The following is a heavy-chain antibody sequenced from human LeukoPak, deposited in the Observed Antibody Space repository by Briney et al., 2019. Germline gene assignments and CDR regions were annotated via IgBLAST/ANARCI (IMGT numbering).Heavy chain of an antibody. J-gene: IGHJ4*02. CDR2: ISGSGGST. CDR1: GFTFSSYA. V-gene: IGHV3-23*01. D-gene: IGHD2-2*03. Sequence: GGSLRLSCAASGFTFSSYAMSWVRQAPGKGLEWVSAISGSGGSTYYADSVKGRFTISRDNSKNTLYLQMNSLRAEDTAVYYCAKDLDIVVVPAATGFDYWGQGTLVTVSS. CDR3: AKDLDIVVVPAATGFDY.